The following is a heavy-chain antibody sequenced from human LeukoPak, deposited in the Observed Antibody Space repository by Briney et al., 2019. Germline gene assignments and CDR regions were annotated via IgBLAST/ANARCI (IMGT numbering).Heavy chain of an antibody. CDR3: ARLGYYYGSGSYYRPY. CDR1: GGSFSGYY. Sequence: SETLSLTCAVYGGSFSGYYWSWIRQPPGEGLEWIGSIHHSGTSNYSPSLKSRVTILVNTSKNQFSLNLSSVTATDTAVYYCARLGYYYGSGSYYRPYWGQGTLVTVSS. D-gene: IGHD3-10*01. J-gene: IGHJ4*02. V-gene: IGHV4-34*01. CDR2: IHHSGTS.